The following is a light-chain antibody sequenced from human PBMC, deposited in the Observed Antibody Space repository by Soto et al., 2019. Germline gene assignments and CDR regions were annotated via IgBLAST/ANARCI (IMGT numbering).Light chain of an antibody. CDR1: ETVSSN. V-gene: IGKV3-15*01. Sequence: EIVMTQSPATLSVSPGERATLSCRASETVSSNLAWYQQKPGQAPRLFIYGASIRATGIPARFSGSGSGTEFTLTISSLQSEDFAVYFCQQYNNWPPDTFGQGTKLEIK. J-gene: IGKJ2*01. CDR2: GAS. CDR3: QQYNNWPPDT.